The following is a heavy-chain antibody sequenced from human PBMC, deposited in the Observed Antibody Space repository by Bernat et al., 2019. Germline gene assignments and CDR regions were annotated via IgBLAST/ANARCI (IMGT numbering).Heavy chain of an antibody. CDR2: ISGPGTST. D-gene: IGHD6-19*01. V-gene: IGHV3-23*01. Sequence: EVQLLESGGGLVQPGGSLRLSCAASGFTFSSYAMSWVRQAPGKGLEWVSGISGPGTSTYYADSVKGRFTMSSDNSENTLYLQMNSLRAEDAAVYYCAKDLSMYSSGWYGLDYWGQGTLVTVSS. J-gene: IGHJ4*02. CDR1: GFTFSSYA. CDR3: AKDLSMYSSGWYGLDY.